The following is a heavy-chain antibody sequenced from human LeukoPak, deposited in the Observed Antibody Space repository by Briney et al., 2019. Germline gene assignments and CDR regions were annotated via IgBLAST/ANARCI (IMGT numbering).Heavy chain of an antibody. Sequence: ASVKVSCKASGYTFTSYYMHWVRQAPGQGLEWMGIINPSGGSTSYAQKFQGRVTMTRDTSTSTVYMELSSLRSEDTAVYYCARNYDGSGLGTPDYMDVWGKGTTVTISS. CDR3: ARNYDGSGLGTPDYMDV. D-gene: IGHD3-22*01. CDR1: GYTFTSYY. V-gene: IGHV1-46*01. J-gene: IGHJ6*03. CDR2: INPSGGST.